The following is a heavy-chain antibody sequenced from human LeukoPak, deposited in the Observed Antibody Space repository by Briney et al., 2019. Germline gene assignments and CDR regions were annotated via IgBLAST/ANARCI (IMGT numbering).Heavy chain of an antibody. J-gene: IGHJ4*02. CDR1: GGSFSGYY. V-gene: IGHV4-34*01. CDR3: ARAPRNGRQWLVFDY. D-gene: IGHD6-19*01. CDR2: INHSGST. Sequence: SETLSLTCAVYGGSFSGYYWSWIRQPPGKGLEWIGEINHSGSTNYNPSLKSRVTISVDTSKNQFSLKLSSVTAADTAVYYCARAPRNGRQWLVFDYWGQGTLVTVSS.